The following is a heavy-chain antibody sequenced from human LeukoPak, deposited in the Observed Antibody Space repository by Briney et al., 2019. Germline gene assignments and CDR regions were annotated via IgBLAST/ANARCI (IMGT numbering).Heavy chain of an antibody. J-gene: IGHJ4*02. CDR1: GFTFSSYA. CDR3: AKVGGYSSGWAYFDY. Sequence: GGSLGLSCAASGFTFSSYAMSWVRQAPGKGLEWVSAISGSGGSTYYADSVKGRFTISRDNSKNTLYLQMNSQRAEDTAVYYCAKVGGYSSGWAYFDYWGQGTLVTVSS. D-gene: IGHD6-19*01. V-gene: IGHV3-23*01. CDR2: ISGSGGST.